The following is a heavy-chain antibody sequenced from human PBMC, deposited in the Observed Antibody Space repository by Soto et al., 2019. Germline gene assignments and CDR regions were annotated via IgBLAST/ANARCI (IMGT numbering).Heavy chain of an antibody. J-gene: IGHJ4*02. CDR1: GYTFTSYY. V-gene: IGHV1-46*01. Sequence: ASVKVSCKASGYTFTSYYMHWVRQAPGQGLEWMGIINPSGYGTSYAQKFQGRVTMTRDTSTSTFYMELRSLRSDDTAVYFCARDGVVVPSALYCFDYWGQGTLVTVSS. D-gene: IGHD2-2*01. CDR3: ARDGVVVPSALYCFDY. CDR2: INPSGYGT.